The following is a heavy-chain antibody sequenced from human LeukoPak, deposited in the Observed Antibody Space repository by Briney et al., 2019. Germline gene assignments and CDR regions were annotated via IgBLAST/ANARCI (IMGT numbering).Heavy chain of an antibody. J-gene: IGHJ4*02. CDR1: GFTFSSYS. CDR2: ISSSSYI. Sequence: GGSLRLSCAASGFTFSSYSMNWVRQAPGKGLEWVSSISSSSYIYYADSVKGRFTISRDNAKNSLYLQMNSLRAEDTAVYYCARDLGEMATPYFDYWGQGTLVTVSS. V-gene: IGHV3-21*01. CDR3: ARDLGEMATPYFDY. D-gene: IGHD5-24*01.